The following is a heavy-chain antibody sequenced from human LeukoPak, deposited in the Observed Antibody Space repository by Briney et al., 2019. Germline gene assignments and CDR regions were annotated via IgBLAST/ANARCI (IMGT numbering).Heavy chain of an antibody. Sequence: GGSLRLSCAASGFTYSSYSINWVRQAPGKGLEWVSSISGSSSYIYYADSVKGRFTISRDNAKYSLYLQMNSLRAEDTAVYYCARDLLGIALHAFDIWGQGTMVTVSS. J-gene: IGHJ3*02. CDR2: ISGSSSYI. CDR1: GFTYSSYS. CDR3: ARDLLGIALHAFDI. D-gene: IGHD3-16*01. V-gene: IGHV3-21*01.